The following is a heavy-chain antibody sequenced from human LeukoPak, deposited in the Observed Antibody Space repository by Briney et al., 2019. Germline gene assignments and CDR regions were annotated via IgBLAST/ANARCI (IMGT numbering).Heavy chain of an antibody. Sequence: PGGSLRLSCAASGFTFSSYGTHWVRQAPGKGLQWVAVIWSDGNNKYYADSVKGRFTISRDNSKSTMYLEMNSLRAEDTAVYYCARWGFGYYDSSALRTSYGMDVWGQGTTVTVSS. V-gene: IGHV3-33*01. CDR2: IWSDGNNK. J-gene: IGHJ6*02. CDR3: ARWGFGYYDSSALRTSYGMDV. CDR1: GFTFSSYG. D-gene: IGHD3-22*01.